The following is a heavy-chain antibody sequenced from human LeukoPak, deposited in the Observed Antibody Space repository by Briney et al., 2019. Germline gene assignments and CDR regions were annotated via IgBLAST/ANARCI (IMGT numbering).Heavy chain of an antibody. Sequence: SETLSLTCAVSGYSISSGYYRGWIRQPPGKGLEWIGSIYHSGSTYYNPSLKSRVTISVDTSKDQFSLKLSSVTAADTAVYYCARHVEFCSSTSCYFFDYWGQGTLVTVSS. CDR1: GYSISSGYY. V-gene: IGHV4-38-2*01. CDR3: ARHVEFCSSTSCYFFDY. J-gene: IGHJ4*02. D-gene: IGHD2-2*01. CDR2: IYHSGST.